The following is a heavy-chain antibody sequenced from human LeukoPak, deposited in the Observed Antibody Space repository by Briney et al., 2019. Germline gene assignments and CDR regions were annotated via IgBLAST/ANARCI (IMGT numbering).Heavy chain of an antibody. CDR1: GGTFSSYA. D-gene: IGHD6-19*01. Sequence: ASVKVSCKASGGTFSSYAISWVRQAPGQGLEWMGGIIPIFGTANYAQEFQGRVTITTDESTSTAYMELSSLRSEDTAVYYCARGWDSSGWYGFGEYWGQGTLVTVSS. CDR3: ARGWDSSGWYGFGEY. V-gene: IGHV1-69*05. J-gene: IGHJ4*02. CDR2: IIPIFGTA.